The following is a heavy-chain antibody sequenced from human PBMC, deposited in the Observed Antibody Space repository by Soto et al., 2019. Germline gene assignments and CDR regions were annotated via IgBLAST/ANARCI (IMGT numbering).Heavy chain of an antibody. CDR1: GFIVSSSY. CDR2: IYSAGST. Sequence: EVQVVESGGGLVQPGGSLRLSCAASGFIVSSSYMSWVRQAPGKGLEWVAVIYSAGSTYYADSVKGRFTIYRDSSKNTLDLQMDSLRAEDTAVYYCARSPTRTNCADCFDPWGQGTLVTVSS. CDR3: ARSPTRTNCADCFDP. J-gene: IGHJ5*02. D-gene: IGHD7-27*01. V-gene: IGHV3-66*01.